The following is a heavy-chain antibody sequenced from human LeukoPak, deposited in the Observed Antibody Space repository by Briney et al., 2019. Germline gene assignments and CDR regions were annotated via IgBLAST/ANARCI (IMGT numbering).Heavy chain of an antibody. V-gene: IGHV4-34*01. CDR2: INHSGST. Sequence: SETLSLTCAVYGGSFSGYYWSWIHQPPGKGLEWIGEINHSGSTDYNPSLKSRVTISVDTSKNQFSLKLSSVTAADTAVYYCARAVRLYDSSGYYGYWGQGTLVTVSS. D-gene: IGHD3-22*01. CDR1: GGSFSGYY. CDR3: ARAVRLYDSSGYYGY. J-gene: IGHJ4*02.